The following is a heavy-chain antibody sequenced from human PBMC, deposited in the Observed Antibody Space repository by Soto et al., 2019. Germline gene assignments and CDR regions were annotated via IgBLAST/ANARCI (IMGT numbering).Heavy chain of an antibody. Sequence: GASVKVSCKASGGTFSSYAISWVRQAPGQGLEWMGGIIPIFGTANYAQKFQGRVTITADESTSTAYMELSSLRSEDTAVYYCARGTEMATFDFDYWGQGTLVTVSS. CDR1: GGTFSSYA. V-gene: IGHV1-69*13. CDR2: IIPIFGTA. J-gene: IGHJ4*02. D-gene: IGHD5-12*01. CDR3: ARGTEMATFDFDY.